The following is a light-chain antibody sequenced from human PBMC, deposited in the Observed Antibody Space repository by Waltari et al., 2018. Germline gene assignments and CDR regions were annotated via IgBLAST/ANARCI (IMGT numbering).Light chain of an antibody. CDR1: RSDVGGYNY. Sequence: QSALTQPPSASGSPGQSVTIPCPGTRSDVGGYNYVSWYQPHPGKAPKLMIYEVSKRPSGVPDRFSGSKSGNTASLTVSGLQAEDEADYYCSSYAGSNNYVFGTGTKVTVL. J-gene: IGLJ1*01. CDR3: SSYAGSNNYV. CDR2: EVS. V-gene: IGLV2-8*01.